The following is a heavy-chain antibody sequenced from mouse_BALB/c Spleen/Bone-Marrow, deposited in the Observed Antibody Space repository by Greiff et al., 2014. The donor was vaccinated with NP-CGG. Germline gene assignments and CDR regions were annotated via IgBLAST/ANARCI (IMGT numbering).Heavy chain of an antibody. J-gene: IGHJ3*01. CDR1: GYAFSSSW. CDR2: IYPGDGDT. CDR3: ARGPWSAC. Sequence: QVQLQQPGPELVKPGASVKISCKASGYAFSSSWMNWVKQRPGQGLEWIGRIYPGDGDTNYNGKFKGKATLTADKSSSTAYMQLSSLTSVDSAVYFCARGPWSACWGQGTLVTVSA. V-gene: IGHV1-82*01.